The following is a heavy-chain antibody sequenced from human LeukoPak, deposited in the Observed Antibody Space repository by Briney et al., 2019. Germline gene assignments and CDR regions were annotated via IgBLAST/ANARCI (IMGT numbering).Heavy chain of an antibody. CDR3: ASVSSSSWYRFNHYGMDV. J-gene: IGHJ6*02. Sequence: ASVKVSCKASGYTFTSYAMNWVRQAPGQGLEWMGWINTNTGNPTYAQGFTGRFVFSLDTSVSTAYLQISSLKAEDTAVYYCASVSSSSWYRFNHYGMDVWGQGTTVTVSS. CDR1: GYTFTSYA. V-gene: IGHV7-4-1*02. CDR2: INTNTGNP. D-gene: IGHD6-13*01.